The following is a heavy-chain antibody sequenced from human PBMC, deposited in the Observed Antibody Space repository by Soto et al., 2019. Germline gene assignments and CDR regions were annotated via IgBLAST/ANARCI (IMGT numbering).Heavy chain of an antibody. V-gene: IGHV1-69*01. CDR3: AGYCSGGSCPLDAFDI. Sequence: QVQLVQSGAEVKKPGSSVKVSCKASGGTFSSYAINWVRQAPGQGLEWMGGIIPIFGTANYAQKFQGRVTITADESTSTAYMELSSLRSEDTAVYYCAGYCSGGSCPLDAFDIWGQGTMVTVSS. J-gene: IGHJ3*02. D-gene: IGHD2-15*01. CDR2: IIPIFGTA. CDR1: GGTFSSYA.